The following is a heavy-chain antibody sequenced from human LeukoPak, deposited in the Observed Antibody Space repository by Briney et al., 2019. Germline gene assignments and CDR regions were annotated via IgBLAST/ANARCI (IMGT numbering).Heavy chain of an antibody. CDR2: INPNSGGT. CDR1: GYTFTGYY. CDR3: ARGREGYSSSWYDY. D-gene: IGHD6-13*01. Sequence: GASVKVSCKASGYTFTGYYMHWVRQAPGQGLEWMGWINPNSGGTNYAQKFQGRVTMTRDTSISTAYMELSRLRSDDTAVYYCARGREGYSSSWYDYWGQGTLVTVSS. J-gene: IGHJ4*02. V-gene: IGHV1-2*02.